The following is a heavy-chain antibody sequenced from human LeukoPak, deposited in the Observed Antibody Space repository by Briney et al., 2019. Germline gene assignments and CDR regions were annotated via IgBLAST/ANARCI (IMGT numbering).Heavy chain of an antibody. D-gene: IGHD4-11*01. CDR1: GFPFSSYW. V-gene: IGHV3-7*01. Sequence: GGSLRLSCAASGFPFSSYWMNWVRQAPGKGLEWVANIKQDGSERYYVDSVKGRFTISRDNAKKSVYLQMNSLRAEDTAVYYCARDDDYISYWGQGTLVIISS. J-gene: IGHJ4*02. CDR3: ARDDDYISY. CDR2: IKQDGSER.